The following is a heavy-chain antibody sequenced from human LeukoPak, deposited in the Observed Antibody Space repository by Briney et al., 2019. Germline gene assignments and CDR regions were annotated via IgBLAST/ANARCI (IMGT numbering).Heavy chain of an antibody. CDR3: ASAPGDRVDY. CDR2: IYYSGST. V-gene: IGHV4-39*01. CDR1: GGSVSSSSYY. J-gene: IGHJ4*02. Sequence: SETLSLTCTVSGGSVSSSSYYWGWIRQPPGKGLEWIGSIYYSGSTYYNPSLKSRVTISVDTSKNQFSLKLSSVTAADTAVYYCASAPGDRVDYWGQGTLVTVSS. D-gene: IGHD7-27*01.